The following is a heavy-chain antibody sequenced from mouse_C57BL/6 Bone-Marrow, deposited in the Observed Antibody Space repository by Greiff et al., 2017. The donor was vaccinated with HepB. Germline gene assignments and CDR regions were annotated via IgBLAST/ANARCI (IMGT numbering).Heavy chain of an antibody. V-gene: IGHV1-50*01. Sequence: QVQLQQSGAELVKPGASVKLSCKASGYTFTSYWMQWVKQRPGQGLEWIGEIDPSDSYTNYSQKFKGKATLTVDTSSSTAYMQLSSLTSEDSAVYYCAPYLGYWGQGTTLTVSS. CDR3: APYLGY. J-gene: IGHJ2*01. CDR1: GYTFTSYW. CDR2: IDPSDSYT. D-gene: IGHD5-5*01.